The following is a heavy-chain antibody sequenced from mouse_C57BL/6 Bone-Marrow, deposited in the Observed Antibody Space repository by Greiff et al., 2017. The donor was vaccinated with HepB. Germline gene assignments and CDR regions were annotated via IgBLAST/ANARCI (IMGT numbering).Heavy chain of an antibody. CDR2: ILPGSGST. Sequence: QVQLKQSGAELMKPGASVKLSCKATGYTFTGYWIEWVKPRPGQGLEWIGEILPGSGSTNYNAKFKGKATFTADTASNTAYMQLSSLTTEDSSIYYCARVITTVGAIDYWCQGTAVTVSS. CDR1: GYTFTGYW. CDR3: ARVITTVGAIDY. J-gene: IGHJ4*01. V-gene: IGHV1-9*01. D-gene: IGHD1-1*01.